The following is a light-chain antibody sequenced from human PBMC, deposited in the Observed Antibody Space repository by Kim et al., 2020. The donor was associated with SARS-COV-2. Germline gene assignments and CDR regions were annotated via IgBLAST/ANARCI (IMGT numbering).Light chain of an antibody. CDR3: NSRDSSGNHLGV. J-gene: IGLJ3*02. CDR2: GKN. V-gene: IGLV3-19*01. CDR1: SLRSYY. Sequence: SSELTQDPAVYVALGQTVRITCQGASLRSYYASWYQQKPGQAPEIVIYGKNNRPSGIPDRFSGSSSGNTASLTITGAQAEDEADYYCNSRDSSGNHLGVFGGGTQLTVL.